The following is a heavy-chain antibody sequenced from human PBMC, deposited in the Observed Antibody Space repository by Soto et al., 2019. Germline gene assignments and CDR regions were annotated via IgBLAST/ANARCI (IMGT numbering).Heavy chain of an antibody. Sequence: SETLSLTCTVSGGSISSSSYYWGWIRQPPGKGLEWIGYIYYSGSTYYNPSLKSRVTISVDTSKNQFSLKLSSVTAADTAVYYCARERPDGSRLDPWGQGTLVTVSS. D-gene: IGHD6-13*01. CDR3: ARERPDGSRLDP. CDR1: GGSISSSSYY. J-gene: IGHJ5*02. V-gene: IGHV4-39*07. CDR2: IYYSGST.